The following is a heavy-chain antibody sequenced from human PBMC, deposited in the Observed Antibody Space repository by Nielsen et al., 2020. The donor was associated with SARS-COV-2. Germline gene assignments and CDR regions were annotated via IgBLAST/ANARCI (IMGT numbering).Heavy chain of an antibody. CDR1: GFTFSSYG. D-gene: IGHD2-2*01. J-gene: IGHJ3*02. CDR2: ISYDGSNK. V-gene: IGHV3-30*03. CDR3: ARDGGYCSSTSCSLSAFDI. Sequence: GESLKISCAASGFTFSSYGMHWVRQAPGKGLEWVAVISYDGSNKYYADSVKGRFTISRDNSKNTLYLQMNSLRAEDTAVYYCARDGGYCSSTSCSLSAFDIWGQGTMVTVSS.